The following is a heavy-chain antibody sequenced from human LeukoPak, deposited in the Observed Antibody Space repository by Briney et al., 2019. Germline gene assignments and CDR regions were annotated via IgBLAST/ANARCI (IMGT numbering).Heavy chain of an antibody. D-gene: IGHD3-10*01. Sequence: PGGSLRLSCAASGFTFSSYAMHWVRQAPGKGPEWVAFIQYNGNTKYYADSVKGRFTISRDNAKDTLYLQMTSLRPEDTALHYCAKDLIIWGQGTLVTVSS. CDR1: GFTFSSYA. J-gene: IGHJ4*02. V-gene: IGHV3-30*02. CDR3: AKDLII. CDR2: IQYNGNTK.